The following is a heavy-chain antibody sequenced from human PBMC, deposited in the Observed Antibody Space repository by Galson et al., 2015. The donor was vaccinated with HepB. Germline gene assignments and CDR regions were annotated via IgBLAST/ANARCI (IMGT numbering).Heavy chain of an antibody. CDR3: ARDPPDLVGMDV. D-gene: IGHD3-3*01. CDR1: GFTFSSYW. J-gene: IGHJ6*02. Sequence: SLRLSCAASGFTFSSYWMHWVRQAPGKGLVWVSRINSDGSSTSYADSVKGRFTISRDNAKNTLYLQMNSLRAEDTAVYYCARDPPDLVGMDVWGQGTTVTVSS. V-gene: IGHV3-74*01. CDR2: INSDGSST.